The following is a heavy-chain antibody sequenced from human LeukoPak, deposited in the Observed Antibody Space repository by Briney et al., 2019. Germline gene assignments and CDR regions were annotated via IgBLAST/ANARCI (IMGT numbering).Heavy chain of an antibody. V-gene: IGHV3-33*01. CDR3: ARDGSGWSSDY. Sequence: PGRSLRISCAASGFDFRKYGIHWVRQAPGKGLEWVAIMWNDGITGKYADPVRGRFSVSRDNSKNTVHLEMDSLRADDTSVYYCARDGSGWSSDYWGQGTLVTVSS. CDR2: MWNDGITG. D-gene: IGHD6-19*01. J-gene: IGHJ4*02. CDR1: GFDFRKYG.